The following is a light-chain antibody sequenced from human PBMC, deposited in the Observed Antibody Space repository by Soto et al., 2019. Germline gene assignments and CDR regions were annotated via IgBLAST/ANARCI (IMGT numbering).Light chain of an antibody. CDR1: QGMSSY. Sequence: DIQMTQSPSSLSASVGDRVTITCRASQGMSSYLAWYQQKPGKAPKLLIYAASSLYSGVPSRFSGSGSGTDFTLTISSLEPEDFAVYYCQQRSYWPPITFGQGTRLEIK. V-gene: IGKV1-9*01. J-gene: IGKJ5*01. CDR3: QQRSYWPPIT. CDR2: AAS.